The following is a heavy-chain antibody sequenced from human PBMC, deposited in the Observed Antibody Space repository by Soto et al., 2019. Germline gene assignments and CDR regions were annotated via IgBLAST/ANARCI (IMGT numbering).Heavy chain of an antibody. D-gene: IGHD1-26*01. CDR1: GGTFSSYI. CDR3: ARFPQTAIVGAAYFDY. CDR2: IIPILGIA. V-gene: IGHV1-69*02. Sequence: QVQLVQSGAEVKKPGSSVNVSCKASGGTFSSYIISWVRQAPGQGLEWMGRIIPILGIANYAQKFQGRVTITADKSTSTAYMALSSLRSEDTAVYYCARFPQTAIVGAAYFDYWGQGTLVTVSS. J-gene: IGHJ4*02.